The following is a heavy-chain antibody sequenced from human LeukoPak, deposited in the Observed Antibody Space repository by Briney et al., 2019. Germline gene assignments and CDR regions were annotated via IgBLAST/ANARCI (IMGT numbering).Heavy chain of an antibody. CDR1: GFTVISNY. D-gene: IGHD3-10*01. CDR3: ARGVRDSGTYWYAFDV. CDR2: VYSGGHT. Sequence: GSLRLSSSASGFTVISNYMSWGRRAPGKGLEWMSIVYSGGHTNYADTVKGRFTISRDNSKNTLYLQMNSLRAEDTAVYYCARGVRDSGTYWYAFDVWGQGTMVTVSS. V-gene: IGHV3-53*01. J-gene: IGHJ3*01.